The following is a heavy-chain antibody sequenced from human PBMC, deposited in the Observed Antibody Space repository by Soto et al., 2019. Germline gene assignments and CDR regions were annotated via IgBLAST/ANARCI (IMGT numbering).Heavy chain of an antibody. CDR2: ISGGTSST. V-gene: IGHV3-23*01. D-gene: IGHD6-13*01. CDR1: GFTFSSYA. CDR3: AKERWAAAGTPTLDY. Sequence: ESGGGLVQPGGSLRLSRAASGFTFSSYAMSCVRQAPGKGLEWVSAISGGTSSTYYADSVKGRFTISRDNSKNTLYLQMNSLRAEDTAVYYCAKERWAAAGTPTLDYWGQGTLVTVSS. J-gene: IGHJ4*02.